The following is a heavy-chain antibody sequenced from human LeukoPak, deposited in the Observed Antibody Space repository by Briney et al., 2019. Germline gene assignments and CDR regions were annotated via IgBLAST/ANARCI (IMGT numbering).Heavy chain of an antibody. Sequence: SETLSLTCTVSGGFTSPYKWNWIRQPPGKGLEWIGYVYNSGSTNYNPSLQSRVTISVDTSKNQFSLKLSSVTAADTAVYYCASYGDYAWFDPWGQGTLVTVSS. V-gene: IGHV4-59*08. CDR2: VYNSGST. CDR1: GGFTSPYK. CDR3: ASYGDYAWFDP. J-gene: IGHJ5*02. D-gene: IGHD4-17*01.